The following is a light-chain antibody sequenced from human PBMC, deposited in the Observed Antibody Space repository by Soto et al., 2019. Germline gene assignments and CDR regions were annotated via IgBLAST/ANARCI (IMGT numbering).Light chain of an antibody. V-gene: IGLV2-14*01. CDR3: ATWDGSLPGEV. Sequence: QSALTQPASVSGSPGQSITISCTGTITDIGAYNYVSWYQQHPGKAPKLLIYGVSSRPSGVSNRFSGSKSGNAAYLTISGLQADDEAEYYCATWDGSLPGEVFGGGTKLTVL. CDR2: GVS. CDR1: ITDIGAYNY. J-gene: IGLJ2*01.